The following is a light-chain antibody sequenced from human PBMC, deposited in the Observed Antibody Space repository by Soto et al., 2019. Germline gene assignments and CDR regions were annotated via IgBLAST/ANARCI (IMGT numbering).Light chain of an antibody. V-gene: IGLV1-47*01. CDR2: RNI. CDR1: SSNIGSNF. J-gene: IGLJ2*01. Sequence: QSVLTQTPSASGTPGQSVTISWSGISSNIGSNFVYWYQHLPGTAPKLLIYRNILRDSGVPDRFSASKSGTSASLAIGGLRSEDDGDYYCASGDDSLSGVVFGGGTQLTVL. CDR3: ASGDDSLSGVV.